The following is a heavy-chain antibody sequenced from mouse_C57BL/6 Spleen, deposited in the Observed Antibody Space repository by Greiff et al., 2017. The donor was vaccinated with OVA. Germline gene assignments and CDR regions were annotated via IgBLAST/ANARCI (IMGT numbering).Heavy chain of an antibody. Sequence: DVMLVESGGGLVKPGGSLKLSCAASGFTFSDYGMHWVRQAPEKGLEWVAYISSGSSTIYYADTVKGRFTISRDNAKNTLFLQMTSLRSEDTAMYYCARPDSSGYYAMDYWGQGTSVTVSS. J-gene: IGHJ4*01. CDR2: ISSGSSTI. CDR3: ARPDSSGYYAMDY. V-gene: IGHV5-17*01. CDR1: GFTFSDYG. D-gene: IGHD3-2*02.